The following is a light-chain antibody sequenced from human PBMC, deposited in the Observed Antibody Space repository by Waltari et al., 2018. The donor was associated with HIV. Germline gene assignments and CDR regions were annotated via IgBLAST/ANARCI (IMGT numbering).Light chain of an antibody. V-gene: IGLV2-23*02. Sequence: QSALTQPPPVSGSPGQSITTPCPATTSDVGSFNLLSWYQQHTGKSPKLMMYGVNKRPSGVSNRFAASKSGITSSLTISGLQAEDEADYYCCSYAGNSWVFGGGTKVTVL. J-gene: IGLJ3*02. CDR2: GVN. CDR3: CSYAGNSWV. CDR1: TSDVGSFNL.